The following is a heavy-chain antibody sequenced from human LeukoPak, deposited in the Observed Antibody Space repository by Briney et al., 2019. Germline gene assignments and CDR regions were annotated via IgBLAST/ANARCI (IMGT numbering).Heavy chain of an antibody. J-gene: IGHJ4*02. V-gene: IGHV1-69*04. Sequence: GASVKVSCKASGGTFSSYAISWVRQAPGQGPEWMGRIIPILGIANYAQKFQGRVTITADKSTSTAYMELSSLRSEDTAVYYCARGSKGGATFDYWGQGTLVTVSS. CDR2: IIPILGIA. D-gene: IGHD1-26*01. CDR1: GGTFSSYA. CDR3: ARGSKGGATFDY.